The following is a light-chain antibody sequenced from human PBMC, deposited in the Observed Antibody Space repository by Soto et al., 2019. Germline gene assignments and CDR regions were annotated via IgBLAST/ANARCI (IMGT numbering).Light chain of an antibody. CDR3: QQYHNWHALT. V-gene: IGKV3-15*01. J-gene: IGKJ4*01. CDR2: GAS. CDR1: QNVSNY. Sequence: DILMTQSPSSLSVSLGDRVTLTCRASQNVSNYLDWYQQKPGKAPRLLIYGASTLDSGIPARFSGGGSETKFTLTISSLQPEDYAVYYCQQYHNWHALTFGGGTKVEIK.